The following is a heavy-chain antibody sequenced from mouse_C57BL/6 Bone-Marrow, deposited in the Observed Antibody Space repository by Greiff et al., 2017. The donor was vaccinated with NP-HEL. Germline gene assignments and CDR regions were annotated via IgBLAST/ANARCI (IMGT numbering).Heavy chain of an antibody. CDR3: ATYGKYYYAMDY. V-gene: IGHV1-78*01. Sequence: VKLVESDAELVKPGASVKISCKVSGYTFTDHTIHWMKQRPEQGLEWIGYIYPRDGSTKYNEKFKGKATLSADKSSSTAYMQLNSLTSEDSAVYFCATYGKYYYAMDYWGQGTSVTVSS. CDR2: IYPRDGST. D-gene: IGHD2-1*01. CDR1: GYTFTDHT. J-gene: IGHJ4*01.